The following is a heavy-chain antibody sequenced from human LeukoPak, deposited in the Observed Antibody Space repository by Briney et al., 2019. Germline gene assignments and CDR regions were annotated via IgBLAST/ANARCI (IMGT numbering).Heavy chain of an antibody. CDR3: ARHKDYYYSYMDV. J-gene: IGHJ6*03. CDR2: IYYNGST. V-gene: IGHV4-39*01. CDR1: GGSISSSSYY. Sequence: SETLSLTCTVSGGSISSSSYYWGWIRQPPGKGLEWIGSIYYNGSTYYNPSLTSRVTISVDTSKNQFSLKLSSVTAADTAVYYCARHKDYYYSYMDVWGKGTTVTISS.